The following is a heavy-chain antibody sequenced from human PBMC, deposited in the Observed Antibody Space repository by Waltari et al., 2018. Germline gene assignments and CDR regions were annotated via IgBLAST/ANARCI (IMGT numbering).Heavy chain of an antibody. Sequence: GSTNYNPSLKSRVTISVDTSKNQFSLKLSSVTAADTAVYYCAREGHLDFWSGASGAFDIWGQGTMVTVSS. V-gene: IGHV4-59*01. CDR3: AREGHLDFWSGASGAFDI. D-gene: IGHD3-3*01. J-gene: IGHJ3*02. CDR2: GST.